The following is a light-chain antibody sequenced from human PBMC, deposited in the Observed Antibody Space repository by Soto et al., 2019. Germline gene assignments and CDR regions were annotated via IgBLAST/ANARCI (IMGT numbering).Light chain of an antibody. CDR3: QQYNDWTRT. CDR2: GAS. Sequence: EIVMPQSPATLSVSPGERATLSCRASQSVSSNLAWYQQKPGQAPRLLIYGASTRATGIPARFSGSGSGTEFTLTISSLQSEDFAVYYCQQYNDWTRTFGQGTKVDIK. V-gene: IGKV3-15*01. CDR1: QSVSSN. J-gene: IGKJ1*01.